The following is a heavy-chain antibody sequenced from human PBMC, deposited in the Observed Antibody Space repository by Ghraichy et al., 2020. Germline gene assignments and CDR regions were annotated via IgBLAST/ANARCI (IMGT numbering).Heavy chain of an antibody. Sequence: GGSLKLSCAVSGFTFETYAMTWVRQAPGKGPEWVSSIAGNGVDTYYIDSVKGRFTISMDSSKTTVYLQMNSVRAEDTAMYYFARGTRPSCNGASCYPLDYWGHGTLVTVAS. CDR1: GFTFETYA. CDR2: IAGNGVDT. V-gene: IGHV3-23*01. J-gene: IGHJ4*01. D-gene: IGHD2-15*01. CDR3: ARGTRPSCNGASCYPLDY.